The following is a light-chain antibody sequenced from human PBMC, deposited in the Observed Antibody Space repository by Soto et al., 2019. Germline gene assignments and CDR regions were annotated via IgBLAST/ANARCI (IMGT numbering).Light chain of an antibody. CDR1: QSVSSY. V-gene: IGKV3-11*01. CDR3: QQRSNWPWT. CDR2: DAS. J-gene: IGKJ1*01. Sequence: EIILTQSPDTLSFSPGERATLSCRASQSVSSYLAWYQQKPGQAPRLLIYDASNRATGIPARFSGSGSGTDFTLTISSLEPEDFAVYYCQQRSNWPWTFGQGTKVDIK.